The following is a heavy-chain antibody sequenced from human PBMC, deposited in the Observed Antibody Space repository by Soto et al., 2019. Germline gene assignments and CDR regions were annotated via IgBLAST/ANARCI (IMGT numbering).Heavy chain of an antibody. V-gene: IGHV7-4-1*01. Sequence: GASVKVSFKASGYTFTSYAMNWVRQAPGQGLEWMGWINTNTGNPTYAQGFTGRFVFSLDTSVSTAYLQICSLKAEDTAVYYCARDRELLRYFDWSMDLDYWGQGTLVTVSS. CDR3: ARDRELLRYFDWSMDLDY. CDR1: GYTFTSYA. J-gene: IGHJ4*02. D-gene: IGHD3-9*01. CDR2: INTNTGNP.